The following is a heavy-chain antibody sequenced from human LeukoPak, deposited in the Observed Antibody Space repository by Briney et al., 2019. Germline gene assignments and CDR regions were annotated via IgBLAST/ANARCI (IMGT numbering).Heavy chain of an antibody. D-gene: IGHD6-13*01. V-gene: IGHV3-21*01. CDR3: AKEETGYSSSWYRLNYFDY. Sequence: TGGSLRLSCAASGFTFSTYSMNWVRQAPGKGLEWVSSISVDSHYIYYTDSMRGRFTVSRDNSKNTLYLQMNSLRAEDTAVYYCAKEETGYSSSWYRLNYFDYWGQGTLVTVSS. CDR1: GFTFSTYS. CDR2: ISVDSHYI. J-gene: IGHJ4*02.